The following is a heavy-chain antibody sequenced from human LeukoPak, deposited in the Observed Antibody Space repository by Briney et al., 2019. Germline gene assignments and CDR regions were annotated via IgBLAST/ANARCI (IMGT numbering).Heavy chain of an antibody. Sequence: PSETLSLTCTVSGGSVSSGSYYWSWIRQPPGKGLEWIGYIYYSGSTNYNPSLKSLVTISVDTSKNQFSLKLSSVTAADTAVYYCAREAIYDSSGYYHEPNFDYWGQGTLVTVSS. J-gene: IGHJ4*02. D-gene: IGHD3-22*01. V-gene: IGHV4-61*01. CDR3: AREAIYDSSGYYHEPNFDY. CDR1: GGSVSSGSYY. CDR2: IYYSGST.